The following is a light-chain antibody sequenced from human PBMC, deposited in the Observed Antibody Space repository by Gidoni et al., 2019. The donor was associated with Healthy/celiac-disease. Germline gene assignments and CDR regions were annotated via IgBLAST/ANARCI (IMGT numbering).Light chain of an antibody. CDR1: QSISSY. CDR2: AAS. J-gene: IGKJ2*01. Sequence: DIQMTQSPSSLSASVGDRVTITCRASQSISSYLNWYQHKPGKAPNLLIYAASSLQSGVPSRFSGSGSGTDFTLTISSLQPEDFATYYCQQSYSTPYTFGQGTNLEIK. CDR3: QQSYSTPYT. V-gene: IGKV1-39*01.